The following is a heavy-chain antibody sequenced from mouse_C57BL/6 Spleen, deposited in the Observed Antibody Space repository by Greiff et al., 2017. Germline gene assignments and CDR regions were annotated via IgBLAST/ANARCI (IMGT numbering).Heavy chain of an antibody. CDR3: TRFPSYSYDDAGAMDD. J-gene: IGHJ4*01. Sequence: EVQLQESGTVLARPGASVKMSCKTSGYTFTSYWMHWVKQRPGQGLEWIGAIYPGNSDTSYNQKFKGKAKLTAVTSASTAYMELSSLTNEDSAVYDCTRFPSYSYDDAGAMDDWGQGTSVTVSS. D-gene: IGHD2-12*01. CDR2: IYPGNSDT. CDR1: GYTFTSYW. V-gene: IGHV1-5*01.